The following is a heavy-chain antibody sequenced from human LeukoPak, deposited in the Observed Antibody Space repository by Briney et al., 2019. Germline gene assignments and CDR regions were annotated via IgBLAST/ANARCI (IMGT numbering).Heavy chain of an antibody. D-gene: IGHD5-12*01. V-gene: IGHV4-61*02. CDR3: ARGGGYDVGSLYYYYYMDV. CDR1: GGSISSGSYY. CDR2: VYTSGAT. J-gene: IGHJ6*03. Sequence: SETLSLTCTVSGGSISSGSYYWNWIRQPAGKRLEWIGRVYTSGATNYNPPLKSRVTMSVDTSKNQFSLKLSSVTAADTAVYYCARGGGYDVGSLYYYYYMDVWGRGTTVTVSS.